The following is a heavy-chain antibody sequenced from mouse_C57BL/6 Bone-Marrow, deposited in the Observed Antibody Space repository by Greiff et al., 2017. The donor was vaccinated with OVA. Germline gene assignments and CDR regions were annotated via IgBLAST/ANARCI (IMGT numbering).Heavy chain of an antibody. Sequence: DVQLVESGGDLVKPGGSLKLSCAASGFTFSSYGMSWVRQTPDKRLEWVATISSGGSYTYYPDSVKGRFTISRDNAKNTLYLQMSRLKSEDTAMYYCARRDWLDYWGQGTTLTVSS. CDR1: GFTFSSYG. J-gene: IGHJ2*01. V-gene: IGHV5-6*01. CDR3: ARRDWLDY. CDR2: ISSGGSYT. D-gene: IGHD3-3*01.